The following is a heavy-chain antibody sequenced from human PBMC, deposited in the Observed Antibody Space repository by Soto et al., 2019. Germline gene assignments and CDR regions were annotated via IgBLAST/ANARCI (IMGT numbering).Heavy chain of an antibody. CDR1: GGSISSSSYY. CDR3: ASKCGGDCSRYDY. Sequence: QLQLQESGPGLVKPSETLSLTCTVSGGSISSSSYYWGWIRQPPGKGLEWIGSIYYSGSTYYNPSLKSRVTISVDTSKNQFSLKLSSVTAADTAVYYCASKCGGDCSRYDYWGQGTLVTVSS. V-gene: IGHV4-39*01. CDR2: IYYSGST. D-gene: IGHD2-21*02. J-gene: IGHJ4*02.